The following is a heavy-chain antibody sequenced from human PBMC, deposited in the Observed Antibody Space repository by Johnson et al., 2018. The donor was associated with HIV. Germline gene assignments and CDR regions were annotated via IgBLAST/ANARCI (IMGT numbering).Heavy chain of an antibody. CDR1: GLTLGDYG. V-gene: IGHV3-20*04. CDR3: ARGYYGSGSRVFDI. Sequence: VQLVESGGGVVRPGGSLSLSCAASGLTLGDYGMSWVRQLPGRGLEGVSVVNWNGGRPGFHDFLRGRFTISRDNAKNSLYLEMNSLRAEDTAFYYCARGYYGSGSRVFDIWGQGTRVTVSS. J-gene: IGHJ3*02. D-gene: IGHD3-10*01. CDR2: VNWNGGRP.